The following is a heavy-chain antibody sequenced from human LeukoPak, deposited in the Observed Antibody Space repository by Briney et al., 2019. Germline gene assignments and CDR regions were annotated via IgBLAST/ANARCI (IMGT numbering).Heavy chain of an antibody. CDR1: EFAFSTYNM. J-gene: IGHJ4*02. V-gene: IGHV4-4*02. CDR2: IYHSGIT. D-gene: IGHD1-1*01. Sequence: GSLRLSCAASEFAFSTYNMNWVRQPPGKGLEWIGEIYHSGITNYNPSLKSRVTVSVDKSKNQFSLKLTSVTAADTAVYYCAKRRNYFDYWGQGTLVTVSS. CDR3: AKRRNYFDY.